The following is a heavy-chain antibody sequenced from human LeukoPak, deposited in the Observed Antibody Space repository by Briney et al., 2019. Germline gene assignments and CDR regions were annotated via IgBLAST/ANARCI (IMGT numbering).Heavy chain of an antibody. CDR2: ISGSGGST. CDR1: GFTFSSYA. Sequence: GGSLRLSCAASGFTFSSYAMSWVRQAPGKGLERVSAISGSGGSTYYADSVKGRFTISRDNSKNTLYLQMNSLRAEDTAVYYCAKDQWELLGYFDYWGQGTLVTVSS. V-gene: IGHV3-23*01. D-gene: IGHD1-26*01. J-gene: IGHJ4*02. CDR3: AKDQWELLGYFDY.